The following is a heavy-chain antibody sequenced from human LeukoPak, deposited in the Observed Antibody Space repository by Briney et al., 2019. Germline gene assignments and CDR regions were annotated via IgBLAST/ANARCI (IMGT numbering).Heavy chain of an antibody. CDR1: GGSFSGYY. CDR2: INHSGST. J-gene: IGHJ3*02. CDR3: ARDELFSGYEAFDI. Sequence: SETLSLTCAVYGGSFSGYYWSWIRQPPGKGLEWIGEINHSGSTNYNPSLKSRVTISVDTSKNQFSLKLSSVTAADTAVYYCARDELFSGYEAFDIWGQGTMVTVSS. V-gene: IGHV4-34*01. D-gene: IGHD3-22*01.